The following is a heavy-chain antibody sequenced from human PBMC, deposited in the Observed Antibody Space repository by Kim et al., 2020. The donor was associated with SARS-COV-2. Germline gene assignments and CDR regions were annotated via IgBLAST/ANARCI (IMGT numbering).Heavy chain of an antibody. D-gene: IGHD4-17*01. J-gene: IGHJ6*01. V-gene: IGHV3-7*01. CDR1: GFTFSKYW. CDR3: ARDSVTPTDYYNYGMDV. CDR2: INQDGSEE. Sequence: GGSLRLSCVGSGFTFSKYWMSWVRQAPGKGLEWVANINQDGSEEHSVDSVKGRFTISRDNAKNSLHLQMSSLGVEDTAVYFCARDSVTPTDYYNYGMDV.